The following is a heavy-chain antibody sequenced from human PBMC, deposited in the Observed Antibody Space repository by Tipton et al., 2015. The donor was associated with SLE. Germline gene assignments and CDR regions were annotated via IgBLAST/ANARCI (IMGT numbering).Heavy chain of an antibody. Sequence: TLSLTCTVSGGSISSHYWSWIRQPPGKTLEWIGYIYSGGSTNYNPSLKSRVSISVDTSKNQISLKLSSVTAADTAVYYCARVWDYGDAFGIWGQGTMVTVSS. CDR2: IYSGGST. V-gene: IGHV4-59*11. D-gene: IGHD4-17*01. CDR1: GGSISSHY. J-gene: IGHJ3*02. CDR3: ARVWDYGDAFGI.